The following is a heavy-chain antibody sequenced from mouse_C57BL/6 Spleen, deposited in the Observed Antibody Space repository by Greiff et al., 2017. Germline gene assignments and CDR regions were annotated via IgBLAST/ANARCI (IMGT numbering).Heavy chain of an antibody. J-gene: IGHJ3*01. V-gene: IGHV14-2*01. CDR3: AREYWFAY. Sequence: EVQLQQSGAELVKPGASVKLSCTASGFNIKDYYMHWVKQRTEQGLEWIGRIDPEDGETKYAPKFQGKATITAGTSSNTAYLQLSSLTSEDTAVYYCAREYWFAYWGQGTLVTVSA. CDR1: GFNIKDYY. CDR2: IDPEDGET. D-gene: IGHD5-1*01.